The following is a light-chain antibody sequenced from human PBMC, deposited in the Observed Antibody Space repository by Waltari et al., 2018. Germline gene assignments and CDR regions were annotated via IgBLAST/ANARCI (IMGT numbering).Light chain of an antibody. CDR2: GNN. CDR3: QSFDNMLSGGVV. J-gene: IGLJ2*01. V-gene: IGLV1-40*01. CDR1: TSNIGAGHD. Sequence: QSVLTQPPSVSGTPGQRVTISCSGSTSNIGAGHDVHWYQHPPGTAPKLLIYGNNNRPSGVPDRFSGSKSGTSASLAITGLQADDEADYFCQSFDNMLSGGVVFGGGTKLAVL.